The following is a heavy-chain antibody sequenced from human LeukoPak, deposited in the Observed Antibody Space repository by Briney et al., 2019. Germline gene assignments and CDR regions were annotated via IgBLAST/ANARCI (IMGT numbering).Heavy chain of an antibody. J-gene: IGHJ4*02. CDR2: IYYSGST. CDR3: ARYDSGSYLGLYYFDY. V-gene: IGHV4-30-4*08. CDR1: GGSISSGDYY. D-gene: IGHD1-26*01. Sequence: PSETLSLTCTVSGGSISSGDYYWSWIHQPPGKGLEWIGYIYYSGSTYYNPSLKSRVTISVDTSKNQFSLKLSSVTAADTAVYYCARYDSGSYLGLYYFDYWGQGTLVTVSS.